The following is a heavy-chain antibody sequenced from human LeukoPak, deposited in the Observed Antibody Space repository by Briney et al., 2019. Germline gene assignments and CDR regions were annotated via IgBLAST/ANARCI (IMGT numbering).Heavy chain of an antibody. D-gene: IGHD6-13*01. J-gene: IGHJ4*02. V-gene: IGHV4-61*01. CDR2: IYDSGST. CDR3: AREIRGEGIAAAGYYFDY. CDR1: ARSVSSGSYY. Sequence: SQTLSLTCTLSARSVSSGSYYWGRLRQPPGKGLEWSGYIYDSGSTNYHPSLKSRVTISVDTSKNQSSLKLSSVTAADTAVYYCAREIRGEGIAAAGYYFDYWGQGTLVTVSS.